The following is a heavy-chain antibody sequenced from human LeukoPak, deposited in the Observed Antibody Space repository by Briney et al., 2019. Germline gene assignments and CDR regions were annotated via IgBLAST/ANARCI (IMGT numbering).Heavy chain of an antibody. D-gene: IGHD3-22*01. V-gene: IGHV4-30-4*08. CDR1: GGSISSGDYY. CDR2: IYYSGST. J-gene: IGHJ3*02. CDR3: ARGDVYYDSSGYYRPPDAFDI. Sequence: SETLSLTCTVSGGSISSGDYYWSWIRQPPGKGLEWIGYIYYSGSTYYNPSLKSRVTISVDTSKNQFSLKLSSVTAADTAVYYCARGDVYYDSSGYYRPPDAFDIWGQGTMVTVSS.